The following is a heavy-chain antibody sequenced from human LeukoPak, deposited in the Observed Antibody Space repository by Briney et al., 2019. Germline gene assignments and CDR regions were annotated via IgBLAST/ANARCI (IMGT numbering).Heavy chain of an antibody. CDR2: INPNSGGT. Sequence: GASVKVSCKASGYTFTGYYMHWVRQAPGQGLEWMGRINPNSGGTNYAQKFQGRVSMTRDTSISTAYMELSRLRSDDTAVYYCARKHTYSGSYGCWGQGTLVIVSS. CDR1: GYTFTGYY. V-gene: IGHV1-2*06. J-gene: IGHJ4*02. D-gene: IGHD3-10*01. CDR3: ARKHTYSGSYGC.